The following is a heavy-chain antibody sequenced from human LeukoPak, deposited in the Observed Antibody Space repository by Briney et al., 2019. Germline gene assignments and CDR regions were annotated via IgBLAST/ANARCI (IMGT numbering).Heavy chain of an antibody. CDR2: INTDGSST. D-gene: IGHD4-23*01. CDR3: ARANYGGNVYDY. CDR1: GFTFNNYW. Sequence: GGSLRFSCAASGFTFNNYWMHWVRQAPGKGLMWVSHINTDGSSTSYADSVKGRFTISRDNAKNTLYLQMNSLRAEDTAVYFCARANYGGNVYDYWGQGTLVTVSS. V-gene: IGHV3-74*01. J-gene: IGHJ4*02.